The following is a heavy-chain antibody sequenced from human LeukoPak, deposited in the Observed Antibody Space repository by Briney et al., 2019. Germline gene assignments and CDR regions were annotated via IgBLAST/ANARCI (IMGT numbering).Heavy chain of an antibody. V-gene: IGHV4-31*03. CDR2: IYYSGST. Sequence: PSETLSLTCTVSGVSISSGGYYWRWVRQHPGKGLEWIGYIYYSGSTYYNPSPKSRVTISVDTSKNQFSLKLSSVTAADTAVYYCARRSSEEFDYWGQGTLVTVSS. CDR3: ARRSSEEFDY. CDR1: GVSISSGGYY. J-gene: IGHJ4*02. D-gene: IGHD6-6*01.